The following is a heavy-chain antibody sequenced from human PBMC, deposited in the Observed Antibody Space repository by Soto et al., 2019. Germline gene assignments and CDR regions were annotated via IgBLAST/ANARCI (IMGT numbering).Heavy chain of an antibody. J-gene: IGHJ4*02. Sequence: PGGSLRLSCAAYGFTFSSYAMSWVRQAPGKGLEWVSAISGSGGSTYYADSAKGRFTISRANSKNTLYLQKNSPRAEDTPVYYCAKDRIFGVATGRAFEYWGPGTLVTVSA. CDR3: AKDRIFGVATGRAFEY. V-gene: IGHV3-23*01. CDR2: ISGSGGST. CDR1: GFTFSSYA. D-gene: IGHD3-3*01.